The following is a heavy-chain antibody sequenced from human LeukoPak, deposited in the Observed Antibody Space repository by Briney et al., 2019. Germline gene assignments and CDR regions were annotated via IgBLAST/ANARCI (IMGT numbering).Heavy chain of an antibody. V-gene: IGHV1-18*01. Sequence: ASVKVSCKASGYTFTSYGIGWVRQAPGQGLEWMGWISTYNSNTNTAQNLQGRVTMTTDTSTTTAYMELRSLTSDDTAVYYCARDRAVSGSQNYWGQGTLVTVSS. CDR2: ISTYNSNT. D-gene: IGHD1-26*01. CDR3: ARDRAVSGSQNY. J-gene: IGHJ4*02. CDR1: GYTFTSYG.